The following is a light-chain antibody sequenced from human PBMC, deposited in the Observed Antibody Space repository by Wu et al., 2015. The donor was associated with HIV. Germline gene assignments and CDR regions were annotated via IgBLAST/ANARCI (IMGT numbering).Light chain of an antibody. V-gene: IGKV1-39*01. CDR3: QQSYSTPQVT. CDR1: QSISSY. J-gene: IGKJ4*01. Sequence: DIQMTQSPSSLSASVGDRVAITCRASQSISSYLNWYQQKPGKAPKLLIYAASSLQSGVPSRFSGSGSGTDFTLTISSLQPEDFATYYCQQSYSTPQVTFGGGPRWRSN. CDR2: AAS.